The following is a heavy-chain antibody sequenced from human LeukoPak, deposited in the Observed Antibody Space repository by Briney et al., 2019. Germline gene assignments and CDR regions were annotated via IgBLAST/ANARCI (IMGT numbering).Heavy chain of an antibody. CDR2: INHSGST. CDR3: ARFRTYYYDSSGYYYRRSLHGFDY. Sequence: SETLSLTCTVSGGSFSGYYWSWIRQPPGKGLEWIGEINHSGSTNYNPSLKSRVTISVDTSKNQFSLKLSSVTAADTAVYYCARFRTYYYDSSGYYYRRSLHGFDYWGQGTLVTVSS. CDR1: GGSFSGYY. V-gene: IGHV4-34*01. D-gene: IGHD3-22*01. J-gene: IGHJ4*02.